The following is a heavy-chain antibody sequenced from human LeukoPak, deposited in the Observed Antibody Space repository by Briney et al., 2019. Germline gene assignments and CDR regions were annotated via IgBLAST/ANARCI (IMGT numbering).Heavy chain of an antibody. CDR2: ISTNNGET. Sequence: ASVKVSCKTSGYTFTNYGITWVRQAPGQGLEWVVWISTNNGETNYAQKVQGRVTVTTDTSTSTAYMELRSLRSDDTAVYYCARAPPRVTAAGYDYWGQGTPVTVSS. CDR3: ARAPPRVTAAGYDY. D-gene: IGHD6-13*01. CDR1: GYTFTNYG. V-gene: IGHV1-18*01. J-gene: IGHJ4*02.